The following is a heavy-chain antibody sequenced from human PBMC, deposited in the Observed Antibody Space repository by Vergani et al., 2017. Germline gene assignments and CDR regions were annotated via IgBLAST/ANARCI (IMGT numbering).Heavy chain of an antibody. D-gene: IGHD3-22*01. Sequence: QVQLVQSGAEVKKPGASVTVSCKASGYTFTSYAMHWVRQAPGQRLEWMGWINAGNGNTKYSQKFQGRVTITRDTSASTAYMELSSLRSEDTAVYYCARDRYYDRVEYFQHWGQGTLVTVSS. CDR3: ARDRYYDRVEYFQH. CDR2: INAGNGNT. J-gene: IGHJ1*01. V-gene: IGHV1-3*01. CDR1: GYTFTSYA.